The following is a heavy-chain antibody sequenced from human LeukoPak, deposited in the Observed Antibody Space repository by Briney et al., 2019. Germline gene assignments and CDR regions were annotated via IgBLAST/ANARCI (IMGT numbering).Heavy chain of an antibody. D-gene: IGHD3-3*01. CDR2: MNPNSGNT. CDR3: ARGPPAGFWSGYSNY. Sequence: ASVKVSCKAPGYTFTNYEINWVRQATGQGLEWMGWMNPNSGNTDYAQKFQGRVTMTRNTSISTAYIELSSLRSEDTAVYYCARGPPAGFWSGYSNYWGQGTLVTVSS. CDR1: GYTFTNYE. J-gene: IGHJ4*02. V-gene: IGHV1-8*01.